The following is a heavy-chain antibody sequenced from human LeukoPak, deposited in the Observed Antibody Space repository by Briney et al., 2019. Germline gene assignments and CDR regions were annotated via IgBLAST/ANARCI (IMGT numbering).Heavy chain of an antibody. CDR1: GGSISSYY. CDR3: ARDRIGSAYRVDYFDY. V-gene: IGHV4-59*12. J-gene: IGHJ4*02. D-gene: IGHD1-1*01. CDR2: IHYTGST. Sequence: PSETLSLTCTVSGGSISSYYWSWIRQSPGQGLECIGYIHYTGSTYYNPSLKSRVTISVDTSKNQFSLKLSSVTAADTAVYYCARDRIGSAYRVDYFDYWGQGTLVTVSS.